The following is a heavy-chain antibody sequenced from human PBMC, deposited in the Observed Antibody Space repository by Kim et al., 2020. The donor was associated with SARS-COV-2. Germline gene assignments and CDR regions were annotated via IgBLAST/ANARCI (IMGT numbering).Heavy chain of an antibody. CDR1: GYTFTGYY. J-gene: IGHJ4*02. Sequence: ASVKVSCKASGYTFTGYYIHWVRQAPGQGLEWMGWINPNSGGTNYAQKFQGRVTLTRDTSISTAYMELSRLTSDDTAVYYCARDWVVVTTVFDYWGQGTL. V-gene: IGHV1-2*02. CDR2: INPNSGGT. D-gene: IGHD3-22*01. CDR3: ARDWVVVTTVFDY.